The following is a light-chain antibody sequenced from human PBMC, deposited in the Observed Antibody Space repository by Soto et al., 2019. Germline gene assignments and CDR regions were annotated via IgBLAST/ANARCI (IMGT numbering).Light chain of an antibody. J-gene: IGLJ1*01. CDR2: SND. CDR1: SSNIESNT. Sequence: QSVLTQPPSASGTPGQRVTISCSGSSSNIESNTVNWYQQFPGTAPKLLIHSNDQRPPGVPDRFSGSKSGTSASLAISGLQSEDEADYYCAAWDESLNGYVFGTGTKVTVL. CDR3: AAWDESLNGYV. V-gene: IGLV1-44*01.